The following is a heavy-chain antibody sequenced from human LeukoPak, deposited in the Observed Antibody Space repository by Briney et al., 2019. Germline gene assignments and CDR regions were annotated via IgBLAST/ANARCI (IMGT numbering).Heavy chain of an antibody. Sequence: PSETLSLTSTVSGGSISSYYWSWIRQPPGKGLEWIGYIYYSGSTNYNPSLKSRVTISVDTSKNQFSLKLSSVTAADTAVYYCARGDGFAFDIWGPGTMVTVSS. CDR1: GGSISSYY. CDR2: IYYSGST. D-gene: IGHD3-10*01. V-gene: IGHV4-59*01. J-gene: IGHJ3*02. CDR3: ARGDGFAFDI.